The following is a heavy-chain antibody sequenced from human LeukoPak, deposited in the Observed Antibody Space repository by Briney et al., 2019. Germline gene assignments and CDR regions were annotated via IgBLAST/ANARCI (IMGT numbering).Heavy chain of an antibody. J-gene: IGHJ4*02. V-gene: IGHV3-23*01. Sequence: PGGSLRLSCAASGFTFSNYAMRLVRQAPGKGLEWVSAISGSGGSTYYADSVKGRFTISRDNSKNTLYLQMNSLRAEDTAVYYCAKEGYYDILTGAPGYWGQGTLVTVSS. D-gene: IGHD3-9*01. CDR3: AKEGYYDILTGAPGY. CDR2: ISGSGGST. CDR1: GFTFSNYA.